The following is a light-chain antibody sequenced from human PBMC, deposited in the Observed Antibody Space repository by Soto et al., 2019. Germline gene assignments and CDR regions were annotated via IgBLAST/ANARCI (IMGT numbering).Light chain of an antibody. J-gene: IGKJ5*01. CDR1: QSVSNF. Sequence: SVLTQSPASLSLAPGEIATLSCRASQSVSNFLAWYQQKPGQAPRLLIYDASNRATGIPARFSGSGSGTDFTLTIRSLEPEDFAIYYCQQRANWPLTTFGHGTRLEIK. V-gene: IGKV3-11*01. CDR3: QQRANWPLTT. CDR2: DAS.